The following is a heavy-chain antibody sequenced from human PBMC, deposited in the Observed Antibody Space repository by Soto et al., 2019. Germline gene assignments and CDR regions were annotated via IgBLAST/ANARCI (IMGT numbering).Heavy chain of an antibody. CDR2: ISHDGTQK. V-gene: IGHV3-30*18. D-gene: IGHD5-18*01. CDR3: AKPVGIGYKYGMGV. J-gene: IGHJ6*02. Sequence: QAQLVESGGGVVRPGRALRLSCAASGFTFNDFGMHWVRQAPGKGLEWVAGISHDGTQKFYADSVKGRLTISRHNSKNTLFFRVNSVINEDTAVYFCAKPVGIGYKYGMGVWGQGSTVIIS. CDR1: GFTFNDFG.